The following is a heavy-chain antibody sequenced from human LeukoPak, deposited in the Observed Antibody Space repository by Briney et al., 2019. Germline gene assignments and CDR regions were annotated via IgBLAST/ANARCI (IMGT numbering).Heavy chain of an antibody. D-gene: IGHD3-10*01. Sequence: VASVKVSCKASGYTFINYGMSWVRQAPGQGLEWMGWISPYDGNTNYAQKIQGRVTMTTDASTSTAYMELRSLTSDDTAVYYCATDYSYGSGNYRAYDLWGQGTMVTVSS. J-gene: IGHJ3*01. V-gene: IGHV1-18*01. CDR2: ISPYDGNT. CDR1: GYTFINYG. CDR3: ATDYSYGSGNYRAYDL.